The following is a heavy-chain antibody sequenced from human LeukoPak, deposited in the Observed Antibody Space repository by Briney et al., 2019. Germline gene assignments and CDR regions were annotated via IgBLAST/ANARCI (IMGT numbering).Heavy chain of an antibody. CDR1: GFTVSTNY. J-gene: IGHJ3*02. CDR2: IYSGGST. D-gene: IGHD3-10*02. V-gene: IGHV3-66*01. CDR3: ARVFGEPI. Sequence: GGSLRLSCAASGFTVSTNYMSWVRQAPGKGLEGVSVIYSGGSTYYADSGRGRFTISRDNSKNTLYLQMNRLRGEDTAVYYCARVFGEPIWGQGTMVTVSS.